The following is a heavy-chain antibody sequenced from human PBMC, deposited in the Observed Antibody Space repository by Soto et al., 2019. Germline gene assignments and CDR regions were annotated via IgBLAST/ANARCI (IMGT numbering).Heavy chain of an antibody. D-gene: IGHD4-17*01. CDR3: AREDDYGGTNNWFDP. J-gene: IGHJ5*02. CDR1: GFTFSDYY. Sequence: QVQLVESGGDFVKPGGSLRLSCAASGFTFSDYYMGWIRQAPGKGLECISYISGSGSSTYYADSVKGRFTVSRDNAKNSLYLQMNSLRAEDTAVYYCAREDDYGGTNNWFDPWGQGTLVTVSS. CDR2: ISGSGSST. V-gene: IGHV3-11*01.